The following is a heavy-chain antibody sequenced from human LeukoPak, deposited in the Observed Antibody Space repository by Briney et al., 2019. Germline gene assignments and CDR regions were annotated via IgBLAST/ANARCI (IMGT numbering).Heavy chain of an antibody. V-gene: IGHV3-30*02. CDR3: VKRGATVRRTYFFDS. Sequence: PGGSLRLSCVASGFTFNAFGMHWVRQTPGKGLEWVAFIRYDGSDKYYSGSVEGRFTISRDSPKNTLYLQMNSLRVEDTSFYYCVKRGATVRRTYFFDSWGQGALVTVSS. CDR2: IRYDGSDK. CDR1: GFTFNAFG. D-gene: IGHD1-26*01. J-gene: IGHJ4*02.